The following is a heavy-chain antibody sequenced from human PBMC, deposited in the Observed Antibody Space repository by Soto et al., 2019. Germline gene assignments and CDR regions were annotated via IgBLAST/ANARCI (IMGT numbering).Heavy chain of an antibody. D-gene: IGHD1-7*01. V-gene: IGHV1-58*01. CDR3: AADRNNWNYGH. CDR2: IVVGSGNT. CDR1: GFTFTSSS. Sequence: GAYVKVSCTASGFTFTSSSVQWVRQARGQRLEWIGWIVVGSGNTNYAQKFQERVTITRDMSTSTAYMELSSLRSEDTAVYYCAADRNNWNYGHWGQGTLVTGSS. J-gene: IGHJ4*02.